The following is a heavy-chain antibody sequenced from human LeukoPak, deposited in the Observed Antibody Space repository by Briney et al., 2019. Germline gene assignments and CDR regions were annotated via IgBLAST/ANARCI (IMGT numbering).Heavy chain of an antibody. V-gene: IGHV1-2*02. CDR1: GYTFTGYY. CDR3: ARDLRYCSGGSCWSMYNSGWYGHDY. CDR2: INPNSGGT. Sequence: ASAKVSCKASGYTFTGYYMHWVRQAPGQGLEWMGWINPNSGGTNYAQKFQGRVTMTRDTSISTAYMELSRLRSDDTAVYYCARDLRYCSGGSCWSMYNSGWYGHDYWGQGTLVTVSS. J-gene: IGHJ4*02. D-gene: IGHD2-15*01.